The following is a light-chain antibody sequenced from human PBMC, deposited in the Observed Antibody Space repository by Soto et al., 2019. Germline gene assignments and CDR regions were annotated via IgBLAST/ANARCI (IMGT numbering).Light chain of an antibody. Sequence: DTVLTQSPGTLSLTSGERATLSCRASQSISGTYLAWYQQKPGQSPRLLIYDASNRATGIPARFSGSGSGTEFSLTISSLQSEDFAVYSCQQYGDWPGAFGGGTKVEIK. CDR3: QQYGDWPGA. CDR1: QSISGTY. V-gene: IGKV3-11*01. J-gene: IGKJ4*01. CDR2: DAS.